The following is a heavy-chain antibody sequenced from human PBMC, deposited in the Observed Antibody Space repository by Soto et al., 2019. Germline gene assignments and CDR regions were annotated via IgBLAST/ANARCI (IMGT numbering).Heavy chain of an antibody. D-gene: IGHD3-22*01. J-gene: IGHJ4*02. Sequence: GGSLRLSCAASGFTVSSNYMSWVRQAPGKGLEWVSVIYSGGSTYYADSVKGRFTISRDNSKSTLYLQMNSLRAEDTAVYYCAGSDYYDSSTSFFFDYWGQGTLVTVSS. CDR2: IYSGGST. CDR3: AGSDYYDSSTSFFFDY. V-gene: IGHV3-53*01. CDR1: GFTVSSNY.